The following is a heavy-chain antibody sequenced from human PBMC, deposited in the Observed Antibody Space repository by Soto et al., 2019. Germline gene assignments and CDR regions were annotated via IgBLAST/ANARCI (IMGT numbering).Heavy chain of an antibody. J-gene: IGHJ2*01. CDR2: ISAYNGNT. CDR1: GYTFTSYG. V-gene: IGHV1-18*01. D-gene: IGHD1-26*01. CDR3: ERGAADWYFDL. Sequence: QVQLVQSGAEVKKPGASVKVSCKASGYTFTSYGISWVRQAPGQGLEWMGWISAYNGNTNYAQKLQGSVTMTTATATSPGYRDVRSLRSDDTAVYDWERGAADWYFDLWGRGTLVTFSS.